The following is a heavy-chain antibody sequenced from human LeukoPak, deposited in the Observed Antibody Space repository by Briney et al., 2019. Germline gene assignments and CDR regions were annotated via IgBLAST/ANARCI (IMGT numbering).Heavy chain of an antibody. CDR2: ISSSSSYI. CDR3: ARDPTSPYYDSRSYYFDY. CDR1: GFTFSSYS. D-gene: IGHD3-22*01. J-gene: IGHJ4*02. V-gene: IGHV3-21*01. Sequence: PGGSLRLSCAASGFTFSSYSMNWVRQAPGKGLEWVSSISSSSSYIYYADSVKGRFTISRDNAKNSLYLQMNSLRAEDTAVYCCARDPTSPYYDSRSYYFDYWGLGTLVTVSS.